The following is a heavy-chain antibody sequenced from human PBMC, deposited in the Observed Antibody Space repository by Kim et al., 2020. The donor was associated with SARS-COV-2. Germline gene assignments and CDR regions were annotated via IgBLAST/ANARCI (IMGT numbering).Heavy chain of an antibody. V-gene: IGHV3-33*01. CDR1: GFTFSSYG. Sequence: GGSLRLSCAASGFTFSSYGMHWVRQAPGKGLEWVAVIWYDGSNKYYADSVKGRFTISRDNSKNTLYLQMNSLRAEDTAVYYCASTYCSGGSCYLDYWGQGTLVTVSS. D-gene: IGHD2-15*01. CDR3: ASTYCSGGSCYLDY. CDR2: IWYDGSNK. J-gene: IGHJ4*02.